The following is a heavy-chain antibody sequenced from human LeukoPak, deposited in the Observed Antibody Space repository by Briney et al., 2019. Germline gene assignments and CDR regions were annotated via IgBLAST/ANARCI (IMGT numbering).Heavy chain of an antibody. V-gene: IGHV4-59*01. CDR3: ARDGGRTSSDAVEM. D-gene: IGHD2-2*01. Sequence: SETLSLTCTVSGGSISSYYWSWIRQPPGKGLEWIGYIYYSGSTNYNPSLKSRVTISVDTSKNQFSLKLSSVTAADTAVYYCARDGGRTSSDAVEMWGQGTMVIVSS. CDR1: GGSISSYY. CDR2: IYYSGST. J-gene: IGHJ3*02.